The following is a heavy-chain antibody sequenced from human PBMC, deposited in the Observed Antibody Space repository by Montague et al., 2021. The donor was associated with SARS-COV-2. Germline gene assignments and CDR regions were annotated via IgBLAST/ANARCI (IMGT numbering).Heavy chain of an antibody. J-gene: IGHJ3*02. CDR3: ARRGLGYCSGGSCPNAFDI. CDR1: GGSISSSSYY. Sequence: SETLSLTCTVSGGSISSSSYYWGWIRQPPGKGLEWVGYIYYSGSTNYNPSLKSRVTISVDTSKNQFSLKLSSVTAADTAVYYCARRGLGYCSGGSCPNAFDIWGQGTMVTVSS. D-gene: IGHD2-15*01. V-gene: IGHV4-61*05. CDR2: IYYSGST.